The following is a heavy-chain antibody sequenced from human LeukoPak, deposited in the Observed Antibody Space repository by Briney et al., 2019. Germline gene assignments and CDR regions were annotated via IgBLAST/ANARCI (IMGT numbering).Heavy chain of an antibody. CDR3: AKDRPEWELLLIPPNFDY. Sequence: PSETLSLTCTVSGGSISSYYWSWIRQPPGKGLEWIGYIYYSGSTNYNPSLKSRVTISVDTSKNQFSLKLSSVTAADTAVYYCAKDRPEWELLLIPPNFDYWGQGTLVTVSS. D-gene: IGHD1-26*01. CDR2: IYYSGST. J-gene: IGHJ4*02. V-gene: IGHV4-59*01. CDR1: GGSISSYY.